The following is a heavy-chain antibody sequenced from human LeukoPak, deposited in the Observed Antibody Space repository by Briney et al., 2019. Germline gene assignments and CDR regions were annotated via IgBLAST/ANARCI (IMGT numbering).Heavy chain of an antibody. CDR2: IGGSGDNT. V-gene: IGHV3-23*01. J-gene: IGHJ3*02. Sequence: PGGSLRLSCAASGFTFSSFAMSWVRQAPGKGLEWVSTIGGSGDNTYYADSVKCRFTISRDNFKNTLYLQMNSLRAEDTAVYYCAQQWLVLGAFDIWGQGTVVTVSS. D-gene: IGHD6-19*01. CDR3: AQQWLVLGAFDI. CDR1: GFTFSSFA.